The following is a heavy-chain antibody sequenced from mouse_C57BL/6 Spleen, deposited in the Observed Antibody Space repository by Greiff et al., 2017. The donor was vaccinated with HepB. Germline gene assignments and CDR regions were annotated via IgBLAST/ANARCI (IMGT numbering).Heavy chain of an antibody. J-gene: IGHJ2*01. V-gene: IGHV1-50*01. Sequence: QVQLQQPGAELVKPGASVKLSCKASGYTFTSYWMQWVKQRPGQGLEWIGEIDPSDSYTNYNQKFKGKATLTVDTSSSTAYMQLSSLTSEDSAVYYCATVVFAGDYWGQGTTLTVSS. CDR3: ATVVFAGDY. CDR1: GYTFTSYW. D-gene: IGHD1-1*01. CDR2: IDPSDSYT.